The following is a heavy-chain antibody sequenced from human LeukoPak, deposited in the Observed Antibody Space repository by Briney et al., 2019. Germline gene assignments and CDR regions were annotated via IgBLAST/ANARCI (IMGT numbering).Heavy chain of an antibody. CDR1: GFTVSSNY. Sequence: PGGSLRLSCAASGFTVSSNYMSWVRQAPGKGLEWVSVIYSGGSTYYADSVKGRFTISRDNSKNTLYLQMNSLRAEDTAVYYCARVRDSSGSEYYFDYWGQGTLVTVSS. CDR2: IYSGGST. V-gene: IGHV3-53*01. D-gene: IGHD3-22*01. CDR3: ARVRDSSGSEYYFDY. J-gene: IGHJ4*02.